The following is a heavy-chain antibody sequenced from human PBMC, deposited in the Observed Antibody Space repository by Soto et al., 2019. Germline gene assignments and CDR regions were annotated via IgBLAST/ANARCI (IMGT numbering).Heavy chain of an antibody. D-gene: IGHD1-1*01. V-gene: IGHV3-23*01. CDR3: ATSPGTYYYYGMDV. Sequence: GGSLRLSCAASGFTFSMYAMSWVRQAPGKGLEWVSGIGGGNGDTYYADSVKGRFIISRDNSKSTMSLQMNGLRVEDTAVYYCATSPGTYYYYGMDVWGQGTTVTVSS. J-gene: IGHJ6*02. CDR2: IGGGNGDT. CDR1: GFTFSMYA.